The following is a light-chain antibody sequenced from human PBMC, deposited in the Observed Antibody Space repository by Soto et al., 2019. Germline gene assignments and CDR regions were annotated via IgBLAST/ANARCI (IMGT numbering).Light chain of an antibody. J-gene: IGKJ5*01. V-gene: IGKV3-20*01. Sequence: PGDRATLPCSASQSVSSSNLAWYHQKPAQAPRLLIYAASRRATGIPERFSGSGSGTDFTFIISRLEPEDFALYYWQQYAGSPITSGQATRLEI. CDR3: QQYAGSPIT. CDR1: QSVSSSN. CDR2: AAS.